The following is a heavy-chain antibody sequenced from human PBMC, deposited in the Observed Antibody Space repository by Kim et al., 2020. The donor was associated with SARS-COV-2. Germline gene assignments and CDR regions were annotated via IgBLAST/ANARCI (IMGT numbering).Heavy chain of an antibody. CDR3: AREEIAHVTTLDP. V-gene: IGHV3-30*04. Sequence: GGALRLSCAASGFTFSSYAMHWVRQAPGKGLEWVAVISYDGSNKYYADSVKGRFTISRDNSKNTLYLQMNSLRAEDTAVYYCAREEIAHVTTLDPWGQGTLVTVSS. CDR2: ISYDGSNK. D-gene: IGHD1-1*01. CDR1: GFTFSSYA. J-gene: IGHJ5*02.